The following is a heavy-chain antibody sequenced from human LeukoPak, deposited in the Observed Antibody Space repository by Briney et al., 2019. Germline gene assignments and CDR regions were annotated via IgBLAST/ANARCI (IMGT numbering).Heavy chain of an antibody. CDR1: GFTFSSYG. CDR2: ISYDGSNK. Sequence: GGSLRLSCAASGFTFSSYGMHWVRQAPGKGLEWVAVISYDGSNKYYADSVKGRFTISRDNSKNTLYLQMNSLRAEDTAVYYCAKGTCGGDCSGTAFDIWGQGTMDTVSS. J-gene: IGHJ3*02. CDR3: AKGTCGGDCSGTAFDI. D-gene: IGHD2-21*02. V-gene: IGHV3-30*18.